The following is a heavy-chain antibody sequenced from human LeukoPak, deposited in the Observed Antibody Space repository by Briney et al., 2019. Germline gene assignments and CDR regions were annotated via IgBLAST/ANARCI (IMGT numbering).Heavy chain of an antibody. Sequence: SETLSLTCAVYGGSFSGYYWSWIRQPPGKGLEWIGEINHSGSTNYNPSLKSRLTISVDTSMNQFSLKLSSVTAADTAVYYCAREFVAGPYYFDYWGQGTLVTVSS. V-gene: IGHV4-34*01. CDR1: GGSFSGYY. D-gene: IGHD6-19*01. CDR3: AREFVAGPYYFDY. J-gene: IGHJ4*02. CDR2: INHSGST.